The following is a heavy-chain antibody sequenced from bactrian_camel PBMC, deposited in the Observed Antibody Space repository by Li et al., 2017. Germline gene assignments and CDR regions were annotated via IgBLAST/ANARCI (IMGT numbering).Heavy chain of an antibody. CDR1: DTNTDTFHC. CDR2: IEADGRT. Sequence: HVQLVESGGGSVEPGRSLRLSCAARDTNTDTFHCMGWFRQGPGKEREGVARIEADGRTWYVDAVKGRFTISQDYAKNTLYLQMNSLEPEDTAVYYCAAVHQWWHLTNCHSEGDWGQGTQVTVS. CDR3: AAVHQWWHLTNCHSEGD. V-gene: IGHV3S53*01. J-gene: IGHJ4*01. D-gene: IGHD7*01.